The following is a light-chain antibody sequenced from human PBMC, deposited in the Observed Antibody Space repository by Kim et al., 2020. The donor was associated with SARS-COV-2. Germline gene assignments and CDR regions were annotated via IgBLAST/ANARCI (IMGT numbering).Light chain of an antibody. V-gene: IGLV2-14*03. CDR2: DVS. J-gene: IGLJ2*01. CDR3: CAYTSTATL. Sequence: GQSITISCTGPSSDVGGSNYVSWYQQPPGKAPQVLIYDVSHRPSGVSNRFSGSKSGHTASLTISGLQAEDEADYYCCAYTSTATLFGGGTQLTVL. CDR1: SSDVGGSNY.